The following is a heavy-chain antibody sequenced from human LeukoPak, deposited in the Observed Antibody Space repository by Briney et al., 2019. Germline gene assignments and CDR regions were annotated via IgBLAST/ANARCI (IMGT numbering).Heavy chain of an antibody. Sequence: GGSLRLSCAASGFTFGSHAMSWVRQAPGKGLEWVSHISSSGGSTYYADSVKGRFTISRDNSKNTLYLQLDSLRAEDTAVYYCAKKVLSQYYFDSWGQGTLVTVSS. V-gene: IGHV3-23*01. CDR1: GFTFGSHA. CDR2: ISSSGGST. J-gene: IGHJ4*02. D-gene: IGHD3-16*02. CDR3: AKKVLSQYYFDS.